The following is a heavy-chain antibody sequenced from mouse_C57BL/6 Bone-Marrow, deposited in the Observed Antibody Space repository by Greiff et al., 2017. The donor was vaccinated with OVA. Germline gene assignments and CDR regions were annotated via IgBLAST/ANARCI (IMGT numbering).Heavy chain of an antibody. J-gene: IGHJ4*01. CDR2: IDPEDGEA. D-gene: IGHD1-1*01. Sequence: VQLQQSGAELVKPGASVKLSCTASGFNIKDYYMHWVKQRTEQGLEWIGRIDPEDGEAKYAPKFQGKATITADTSSNTAYLQLSSLTSEDTAVYYCARDYYGSSYDGYYAMDYWGQGTSVTVSS. V-gene: IGHV14-2*01. CDR1: GFNIKDYY. CDR3: ARDYYGSSYDGYYAMDY.